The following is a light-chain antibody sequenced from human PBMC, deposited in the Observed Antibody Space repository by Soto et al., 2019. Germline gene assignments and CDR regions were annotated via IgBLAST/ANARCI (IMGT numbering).Light chain of an antibody. Sequence: QSVLTQPPSVSGAPGQRVTISCTGSSSNIGAGYDVHWYQQLPGTAPKLLIYGNSNRPSGVPDRFSGSKSGTSASLAITGLQAEVEADYYCQSHDSSLSAWVFGGGTKLTVL. CDR1: SSNIGAGYD. J-gene: IGLJ3*02. V-gene: IGLV1-40*01. CDR3: QSHDSSLSAWV. CDR2: GNS.